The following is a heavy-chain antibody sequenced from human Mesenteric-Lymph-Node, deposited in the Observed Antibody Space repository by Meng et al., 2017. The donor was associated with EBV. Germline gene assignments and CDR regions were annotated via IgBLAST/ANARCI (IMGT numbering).Heavy chain of an antibody. CDR3: ALPGVASPVPDH. D-gene: IGHD6-13*01. CDR1: DGSFSGSF. Sequence: QVQIQQGGAGLLKPSATLSLTCAIYDGSFSGSFWSWIRQPPGKGLEWIGEINHSGGTRYSPSLKSRVTISIDTSKNQFSLNLSSVTAADTALYFCALPGVASPVPDHWGPGTLVTVSS. J-gene: IGHJ5*02. V-gene: IGHV4-34*02. CDR2: INHSGGT.